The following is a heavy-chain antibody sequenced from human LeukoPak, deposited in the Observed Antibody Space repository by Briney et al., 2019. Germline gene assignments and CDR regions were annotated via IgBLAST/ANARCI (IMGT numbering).Heavy chain of an antibody. D-gene: IGHD1-26*01. CDR3: ARLGYSGSPLDY. CDR2: TRNKANSYTT. Sequence: GGSLRLSCAASGFTFSDHYMDWVRQAPGKALECVVRTRNKANSYTTEYAASVKGRFTISRDDSKNSLYLQMNSLKTEDTAVYYCARLGYSGSPLDYWGQGTLVTVSS. V-gene: IGHV3-72*01. J-gene: IGHJ4*02. CDR1: GFTFSDHY.